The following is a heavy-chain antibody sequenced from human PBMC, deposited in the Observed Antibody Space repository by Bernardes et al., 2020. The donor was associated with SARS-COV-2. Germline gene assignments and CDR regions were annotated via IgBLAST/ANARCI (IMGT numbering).Heavy chain of an antibody. Sequence: GGSLRLSCAASGFIFSNSYMNWVRQAPGKGLEWVASISNSGNYMFYADSVKGRFTISRDNAKNSLYLQMGSLRAEDTAIYYCARRDYRLDSWSQGTVVTVSS. J-gene: IGHJ4*02. V-gene: IGHV3-21*01. CDR1: GFIFSNSY. D-gene: IGHD2-21*01. CDR3: ARRDYRLDS. CDR2: ISNSGNYM.